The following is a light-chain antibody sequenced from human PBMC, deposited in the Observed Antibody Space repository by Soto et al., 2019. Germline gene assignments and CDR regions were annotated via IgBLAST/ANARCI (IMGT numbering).Light chain of an antibody. V-gene: IGKV3-11*01. CDR3: QQTYSTPYT. J-gene: IGKJ2*01. CDR2: DAS. CDR1: QSVRTY. Sequence: EIVLTQSPVTLSLSPGERATLSCRASQSVRTYLAWYQVKPGQAPRLLIYDASRRASGVPARFSGSGSGTDFTLTISSLEPEDFALYYCQQTYSTPYTFAQGTKLEIK.